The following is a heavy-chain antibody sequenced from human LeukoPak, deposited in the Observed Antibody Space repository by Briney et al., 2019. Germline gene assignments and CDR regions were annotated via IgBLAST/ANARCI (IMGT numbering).Heavy chain of an antibody. Sequence: PSETLSLTCTVSGGSISSYYWSWIRQPAGKGLEWIGRIYTSGSTNYNPSLKSRVTMSVDTSKNQFSLKLSSVTAADTAVYYCAGGLWFGELSPYGMFVWGQGTTVTVSS. J-gene: IGHJ6*02. CDR2: IYTSGST. D-gene: IGHD3-10*01. V-gene: IGHV4-4*07. CDR3: AGGLWFGELSPYGMFV. CDR1: GGSISSYY.